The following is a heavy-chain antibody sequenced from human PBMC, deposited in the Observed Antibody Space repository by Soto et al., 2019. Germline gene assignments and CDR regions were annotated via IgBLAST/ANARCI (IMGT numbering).Heavy chain of an antibody. J-gene: IGHJ4*02. CDR2: IYYSGST. Sequence: QVQLQESGPRLVKPSDTLSLTCAVSGYSISSSNWWGWIRQPPGKGLEWIGYIYYSGSTYYNPSLKSRVTMSVDTSKNQFSLKLSSVTAVDTAVYYCAAGGIVGATTADYWGQGTLVTVSS. D-gene: IGHD1-26*01. CDR1: GYSISSSNW. CDR3: AAGGIVGATTADY. V-gene: IGHV4-28*01.